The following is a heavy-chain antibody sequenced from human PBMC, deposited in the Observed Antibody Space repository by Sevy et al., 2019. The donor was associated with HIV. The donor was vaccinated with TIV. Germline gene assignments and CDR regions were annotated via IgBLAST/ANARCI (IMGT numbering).Heavy chain of an antibody. CDR3: ARGGFDGIFDP. Sequence: GESLKISCAASGFMFSSYDMNWVRQAPGKGLEWVSYISSTGSTLNYADSVRGRFTISRDNAKNSLYLQMNSLRAEDTAVYYCARGGFDGIFDPWGQGTLVTVSS. V-gene: IGHV3-48*03. D-gene: IGHD1-26*01. CDR2: ISSTGSTL. CDR1: GFMFSSYD. J-gene: IGHJ5*02.